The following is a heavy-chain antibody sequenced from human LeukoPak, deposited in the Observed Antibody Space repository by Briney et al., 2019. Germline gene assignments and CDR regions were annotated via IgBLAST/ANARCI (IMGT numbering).Heavy chain of an antibody. CDR1: GFTFSSYE. V-gene: IGHV3-48*03. CDR3: ARVGDYGDLTDY. Sequence: GGSLRLSCAASGFTFSSYEMNWVRQAPGKGLEWVSYISSGSTIYYADSVKGRFTISRDNAKNSLYLQMNSLRAEDTAVYYCARVGDYGDLTDYWGQGTLVTVSS. D-gene: IGHD4-17*01. J-gene: IGHJ4*02. CDR2: ISSGSTI.